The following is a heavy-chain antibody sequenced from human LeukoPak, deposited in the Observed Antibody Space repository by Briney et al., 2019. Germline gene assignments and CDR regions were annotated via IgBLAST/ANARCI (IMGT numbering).Heavy chain of an antibody. CDR3: ARTFSGSYYYYGMDV. CDR2: IYYSGTT. D-gene: IGHD1-26*01. Sequence: GSLRLSCAASGFTFRTYFIHWVRQSPGKGLEWIGYIYYSGTTNYNPSLKSRVTISVDTSKNQFSLKLGSVTAADTAVYYCARTFSGSYYYYGMDVWGQGTTVTVSS. CDR1: GFTFRTYF. V-gene: IGHV4-59*01. J-gene: IGHJ6*02.